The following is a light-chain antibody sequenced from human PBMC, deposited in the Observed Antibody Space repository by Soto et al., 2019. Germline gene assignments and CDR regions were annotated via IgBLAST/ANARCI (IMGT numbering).Light chain of an antibody. CDR3: QQYDGSVWT. V-gene: IGKV3-20*01. CDR1: QSVPTNN. CDR2: GAS. J-gene: IGKJ1*01. Sequence: IVLTQSPGTLSSSPGERATLSCRASQSVPTNNLAWYQQRPGQAPRLLIYGASLRATGIPDRFSGSGSGTDFNLTISRLAPEDIEVYYCQQYDGSVWTFGQGTKV.